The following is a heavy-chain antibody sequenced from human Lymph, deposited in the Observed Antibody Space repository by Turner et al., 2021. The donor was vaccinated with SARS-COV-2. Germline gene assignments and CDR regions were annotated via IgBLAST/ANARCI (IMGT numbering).Heavy chain of an antibody. D-gene: IGHD3-10*01. V-gene: IGHV3-30*04. J-gene: IGHJ6*02. CDR1: GFTFSTYA. CDR2: ISYDGSNK. CDR3: ARYASGGYFYYGMDV. Sequence: QVQLVESGGGVVQPGRSLRLSCAASGFTFSTYAIYWVRQAQGKGLEWVAVISYDGSNKYYADSVKGRFTISRDNSKNTLYLQMNSLRAEDTAVYYCARYASGGYFYYGMDVWGQGTTVTVSS.